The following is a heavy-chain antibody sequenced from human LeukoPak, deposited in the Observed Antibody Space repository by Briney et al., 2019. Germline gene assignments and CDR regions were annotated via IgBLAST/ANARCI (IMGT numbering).Heavy chain of an antibody. Sequence: PSETLSLTCTVSGGSVSSRPHFWAWIRQTPGKGLQWIGTIYYTGSANYHPSLKSRVTMSVDTSKDHFSLNLSSVTATDTAVYFCVRLLGGYFAGNTFDIWGQGTVVSVSS. V-gene: IGHV4-39*02. D-gene: IGHD3-9*01. J-gene: IGHJ3*02. CDR1: GGSVSSRPHF. CDR2: IYYTGSA. CDR3: VRLLGGYFAGNTFDI.